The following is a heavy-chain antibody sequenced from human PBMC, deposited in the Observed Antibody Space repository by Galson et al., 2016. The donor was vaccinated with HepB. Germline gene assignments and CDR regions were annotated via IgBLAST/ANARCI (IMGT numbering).Heavy chain of an antibody. CDR2: ITGSGRYT. CDR1: GFTFRSHS. V-gene: IGHV3-23*01. Sequence: SLRLSCAASGFTFRSHSMTWVRQATGKGLEWVSTITGSGRYTYDADSVKGRFSISRDNSKNTLYLEMNSLRAEDTAVYYCTKGAFTVAPPDWFDSWGQGTLVTVSS. CDR3: TKGAFTVAPPDWFDS. J-gene: IGHJ5*01. D-gene: IGHD4-23*01.